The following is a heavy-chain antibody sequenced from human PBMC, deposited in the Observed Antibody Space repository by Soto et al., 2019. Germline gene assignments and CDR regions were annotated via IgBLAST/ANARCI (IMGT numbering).Heavy chain of an antibody. CDR1: GYTFSSNG. CDR3: ARATYYYGSGSYSDIDY. V-gene: IGHV1-18*01. J-gene: IGHJ4*02. Sequence: QVQLVQSGAEVKKPGASVKVSCKASGYTFSSNGISWVRQAPGQGLEWMGWSIAYNGNTNYAQKFQGRVTMTTDTSTSTAYMELRSLRSDDTAVYYCARATYYYGSGSYSDIDYWGQGTLVTVSS. CDR2: SIAYNGNT. D-gene: IGHD3-10*01.